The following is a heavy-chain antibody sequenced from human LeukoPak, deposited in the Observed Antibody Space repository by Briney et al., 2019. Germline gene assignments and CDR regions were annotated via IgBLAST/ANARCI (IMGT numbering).Heavy chain of an antibody. CDR1: GGSISSSSYY. CDR3: ARGAKRYFDL. CDR2: IYYSGST. Sequence: SETLSLTCTVSGGSISSSSYYWGWIRQPPGKGLEWIGSIYYSGSTYYNPSLKSRVTISVDTSKNQFSLKLSSVTAADTAVYYCARGAKRYFDLWGRGPLVTVSS. J-gene: IGHJ2*01. V-gene: IGHV4-39*01.